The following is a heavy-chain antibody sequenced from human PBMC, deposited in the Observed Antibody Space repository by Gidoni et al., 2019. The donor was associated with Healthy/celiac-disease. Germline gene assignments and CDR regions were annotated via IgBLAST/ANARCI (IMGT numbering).Heavy chain of an antibody. Sequence: EVQLVASGGGLDHSGGSLRLSCAASGFTVSSNYMSWVHQARGKGLEWVSVICSGGRTYYADSVKGRFTISRDNSKNTLYRQRNSLRAEDTAVYYCARDRGYFDLWGRGTLVTVSS. CDR2: ICSGGRT. CDR1: GFTVSSNY. D-gene: IGHD3-10*01. V-gene: IGHV3-66*01. CDR3: ARDRGYFDL. J-gene: IGHJ2*01.